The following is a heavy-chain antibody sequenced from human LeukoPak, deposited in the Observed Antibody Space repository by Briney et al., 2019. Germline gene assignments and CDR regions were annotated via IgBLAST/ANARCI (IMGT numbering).Heavy chain of an antibody. V-gene: IGHV4-59*01. Sequence: SETLSLTCTVSGGSITPFYWSWIRQPPGKGLEWIGYIYYSGSTNYNPSLKSRVTISLDTSKNQFSLRLSSVTAADTAVYYCAKSHRGPGYNYNYYHGMDVWGQGTTVTVSS. CDR1: GGSITPFY. J-gene: IGHJ6*02. CDR3: AKSHRGPGYNYNYYHGMDV. D-gene: IGHD5-24*01. CDR2: IYYSGST.